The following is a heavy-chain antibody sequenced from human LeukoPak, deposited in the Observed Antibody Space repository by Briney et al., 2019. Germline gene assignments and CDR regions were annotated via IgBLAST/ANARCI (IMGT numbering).Heavy chain of an antibody. Sequence: PGGSLRLSCAASGFTFGTYNLNWVRQAPGKGLEWISYISSSRTIYYADSVKGRFTISRDNAKNSLYLRMNSLTAEDTAVYYCVRDGGVSGYDLLDYWGQGTLVTVSS. CDR3: VRDGGVSGYDLLDY. CDR1: GFTFGTYN. V-gene: IGHV3-48*04. CDR2: ISSSRTI. J-gene: IGHJ4*02. D-gene: IGHD5-12*01.